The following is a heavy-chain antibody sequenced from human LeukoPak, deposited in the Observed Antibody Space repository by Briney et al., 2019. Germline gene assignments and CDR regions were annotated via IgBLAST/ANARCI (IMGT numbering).Heavy chain of an antibody. Sequence: SETLSLTCTVSGGSISSTNYYWGWIRQPPGKGLEWIETIYHSGTTYYNPSLKSRVTISVDTSKNQFSLKVRSVTAADTAVYYCARSYGGNFDAFEIWGQGTMVTVSS. CDR1: GGSISSTNYY. D-gene: IGHD4-23*01. V-gene: IGHV4-39*07. J-gene: IGHJ3*02. CDR2: IYHSGTT. CDR3: ARSYGGNFDAFEI.